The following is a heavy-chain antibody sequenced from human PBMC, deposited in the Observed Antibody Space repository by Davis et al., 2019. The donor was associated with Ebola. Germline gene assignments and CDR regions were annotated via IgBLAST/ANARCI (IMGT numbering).Heavy chain of an antibody. V-gene: IGHV4-34*01. D-gene: IGHD3-3*01. CDR2: IYHSGST. CDR1: GGSFSGYY. CDR3: ARLYYDFWSGYSLPSGYFDY. J-gene: IGHJ4*02. Sequence: SETLSLTCAVYGGSFSGYYWSWIRQPPGKGLEWIGEIYHSGSTNYNPSLKSRVTISVDKSKNQFSLKLSSVTAADTAVYYCARLYYDFWSGYSLPSGYFDYWGQGTLVTVSS.